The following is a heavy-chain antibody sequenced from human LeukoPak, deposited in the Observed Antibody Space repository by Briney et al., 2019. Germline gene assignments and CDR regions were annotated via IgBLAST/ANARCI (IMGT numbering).Heavy chain of an antibody. D-gene: IGHD6-19*01. Sequence: WETLSLTCTVSGGSISSSRDYWGWIRQPPGKGLEWIESIYYSGSTYYNPSLKSRVTISVDTSKNQFSLKLSSVTAADTAVYYCARHVEIAVAGPIDYWGQGTLVTVSS. CDR2: IYYSGST. V-gene: IGHV4-39*01. CDR1: GGSISSSRDY. CDR3: ARHVEIAVAGPIDY. J-gene: IGHJ4*02.